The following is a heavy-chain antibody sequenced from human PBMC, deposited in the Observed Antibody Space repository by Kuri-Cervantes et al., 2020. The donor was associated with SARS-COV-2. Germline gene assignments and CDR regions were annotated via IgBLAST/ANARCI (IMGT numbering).Heavy chain of an antibody. Sequence: SVQVSCKASGDTFSSYAISWVRQAPGQGLEWMGGIIPIFGTANYAQKFQGRVTMTTDTSTNTAYMELRSLRSDDTAVYYCARGTVTAIDYWGQGTLVTVSS. D-gene: IGHD2-21*02. J-gene: IGHJ4*02. CDR2: IIPIFGTA. CDR1: GDTFSSYA. CDR3: ARGTVTAIDY. V-gene: IGHV1-69*05.